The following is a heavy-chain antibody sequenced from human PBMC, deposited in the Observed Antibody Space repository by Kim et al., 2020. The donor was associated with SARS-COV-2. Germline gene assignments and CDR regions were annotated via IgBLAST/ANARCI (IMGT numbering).Heavy chain of an antibody. CDR2: IYYSGST. Sequence: SETLSLTCTVSGGSISSGGYYWSWIRQHPGKGLEWIGYIYYSGSTYYNPSLKSRVTISVDTSKNQFSLKLSSVTAADTAVYYCARDHSGSTRHAFDIWGQGTMVTVSS. J-gene: IGHJ3*02. V-gene: IGHV4-31*03. CDR1: GGSISSGGYY. CDR3: ARDHSGSTRHAFDI. D-gene: IGHD1-26*01.